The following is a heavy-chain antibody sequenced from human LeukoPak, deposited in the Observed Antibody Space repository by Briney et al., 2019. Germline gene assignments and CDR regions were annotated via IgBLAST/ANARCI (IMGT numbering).Heavy chain of an antibody. CDR1: GFTFSSYG. CDR2: IRYDGSNK. V-gene: IGHV3-30*02. CDR3: ARDCSGGSCYGTDAFDI. Sequence: PGGSLRLSCAASGFTFSSYGMHWVRQAPGKGLEWVAFIRYDGSNKYYADSVKGRFTISRDNSKNTLYLQMNSLRAEDTAVYYCARDCSGGSCYGTDAFDIWGQGTMVTVSS. J-gene: IGHJ3*02. D-gene: IGHD2-15*01.